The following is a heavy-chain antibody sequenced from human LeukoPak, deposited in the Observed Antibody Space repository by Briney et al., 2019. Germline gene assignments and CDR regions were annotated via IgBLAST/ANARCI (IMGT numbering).Heavy chain of an antibody. D-gene: IGHD3-10*01. CDR1: GFSFSSDA. CDR3: AKVVYGSGSYYGFVDY. Sequence: GGSLRLSCAASGFSFSSDAMSWVRQAPGRGLEWVSAISGSGGSTYYADSVKGRFTISRDNSKNTLYLQMNSLRAEDTAVYYCAKVVYGSGSYYGFVDYWGQGTLVTVSS. J-gene: IGHJ4*02. CDR2: ISGSGGST. V-gene: IGHV3-23*01.